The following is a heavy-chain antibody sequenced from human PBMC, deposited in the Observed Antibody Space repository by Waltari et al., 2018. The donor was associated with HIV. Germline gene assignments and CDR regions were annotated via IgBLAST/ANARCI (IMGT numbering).Heavy chain of an antibody. J-gene: IGHJ4*02. CDR3: ARFRLNNYDSSDYYMYLDY. Sequence: QVHLQESGPGLVRPSETLSLTCTVSGDSIISYYWTWIRQAPGKGLEWIGHVYYSGTTYYNPSLQSRVTISADASKNLFSLKLTSVTTSDTAIYYCARFRLNNYDSSDYYMYLDYWGQGTLVSVSS. CDR1: GDSIISYY. D-gene: IGHD3-22*01. V-gene: IGHV4-59*01. CDR2: VYYSGTT.